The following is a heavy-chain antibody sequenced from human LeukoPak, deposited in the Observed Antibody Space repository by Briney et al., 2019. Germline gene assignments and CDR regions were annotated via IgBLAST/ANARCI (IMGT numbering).Heavy chain of an antibody. Sequence: GGSLRLSCAASGFTFSNYAMSWVRQAPGKGLQWVSTISARDGRTYYADSVKGRFTISRDNSKNTLFLQMNSLRTDDTAVYYCAKGADNWKYGADYWGQGTLVTVSS. V-gene: IGHV3-23*01. CDR1: GFTFSNYA. J-gene: IGHJ4*02. D-gene: IGHD1-7*01. CDR3: AKGADNWKYGADY. CDR2: ISARDGRT.